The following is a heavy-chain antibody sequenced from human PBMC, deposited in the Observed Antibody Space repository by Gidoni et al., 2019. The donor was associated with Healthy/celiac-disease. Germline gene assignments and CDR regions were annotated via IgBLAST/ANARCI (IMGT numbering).Heavy chain of an antibody. CDR2: INPNSGGT. CDR3: ARDSCSGGSCSSYYYYMDV. Sequence: QVQLVQSGAEVKKPGASVKVSCKASGYTFTGYYMHWVRQAPGQGLEWMGRINPNSGGTNYAQKFQVRVTMTRDTSISTAYMELSRLRSDDTAVYYCARDSCSGGSCSSYYYYMDVWGKGTTVTVSS. CDR1: GYTFTGYY. D-gene: IGHD2-15*01. V-gene: IGHV1-2*06. J-gene: IGHJ6*03.